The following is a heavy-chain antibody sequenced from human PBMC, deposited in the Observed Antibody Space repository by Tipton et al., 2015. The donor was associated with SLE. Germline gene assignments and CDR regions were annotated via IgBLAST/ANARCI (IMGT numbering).Heavy chain of an antibody. D-gene: IGHD1-26*01. CDR2: IYYGGNI. Sequence: TLSLTCTVSGGSVSSGNYYWGWIRQSPGKGLEWIGSIYYGGNIYYNPSLKSRVTISVDTSKNQFFLQLNSVTPEDTAIYYCAKGGRDGATINWFDPWGQGTQVTVSS. J-gene: IGHJ5*02. CDR3: AKGGRDGATINWFDP. V-gene: IGHV4-39*07. CDR1: GGSVSSGNYY.